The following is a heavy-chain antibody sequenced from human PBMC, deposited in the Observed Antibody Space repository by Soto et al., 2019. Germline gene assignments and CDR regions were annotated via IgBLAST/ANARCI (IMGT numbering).Heavy chain of an antibody. CDR3: AGASQAHYDITNWFDP. V-gene: IGHV1-69*13. CDR1: GGTFSSYA. Sequence: SVKVSCKASGGTFSSYAISWVRQAPGQGLEWMGGIIPIFGTASYAQKFQGRVTITADESTSTAYMELSSLRSEDTAVYYCAGASQAHYDITNWFDPWGQGTLVTVSS. CDR2: IIPIFGTA. J-gene: IGHJ5*02. D-gene: IGHD3-9*01.